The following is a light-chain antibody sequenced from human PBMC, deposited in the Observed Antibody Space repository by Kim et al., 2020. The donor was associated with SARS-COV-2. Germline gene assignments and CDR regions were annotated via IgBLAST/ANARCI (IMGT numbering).Light chain of an antibody. CDR1: SNDIGDQE. Sequence: QTATLTCPGNSNDIGDQEAAWRQQHQGHPPKLLYYRNNNRPSGVSERLSAAGAGGTASLTITGLQPGEEGDYYCSAWDSSLSAWVFGGGTQLTVL. CDR2: RNN. CDR3: SAWDSSLSAWV. V-gene: IGLV10-54*01. J-gene: IGLJ3*02.